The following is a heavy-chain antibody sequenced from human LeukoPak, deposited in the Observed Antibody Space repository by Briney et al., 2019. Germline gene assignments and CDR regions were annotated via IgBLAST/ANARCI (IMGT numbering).Heavy chain of an antibody. D-gene: IGHD4-17*01. J-gene: IGHJ4*02. CDR3: ARDQVNDYGDDTEFDY. V-gene: IGHV3-21*01. CDR2: ISSSSSYI. Sequence: GGSLRLSCAASGFTFSSYSMNCVRQAPGKGLEWVSSISSSSSYIYYADSVKGRFTISRDNAKNPLYLQMNSLRAEDTAVYYCARDQVNDYGDDTEFDYWGQGTLVTV. CDR1: GFTFSSYS.